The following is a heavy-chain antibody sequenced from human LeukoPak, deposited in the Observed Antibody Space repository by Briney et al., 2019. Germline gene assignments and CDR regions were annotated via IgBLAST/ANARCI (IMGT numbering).Heavy chain of an antibody. J-gene: IGHJ4*02. Sequence: PGGSLRLSCAASGFTFSSYGMHWVRQAPGKGLEWVAFIRYDGSNKYYADSVKGRFTISRDNSKNTLYLQMNSLRAEDTAVYYCAKEHGYYDFWSGSSVWGQGTLVTVSS. CDR3: AKEHGYYDFWSGSSV. V-gene: IGHV3-30*02. CDR2: IRYDGSNK. CDR1: GFTFSSYG. D-gene: IGHD3-3*01.